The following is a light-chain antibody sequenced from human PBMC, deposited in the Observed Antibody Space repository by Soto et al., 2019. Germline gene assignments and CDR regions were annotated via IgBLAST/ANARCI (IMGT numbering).Light chain of an antibody. V-gene: IGKV3-15*01. CDR3: QQYNNWPQT. CDR1: QSVSSN. Sequence: EIVMTQSPATLSVSPGERATLSCRASQSVSSNLAWYQQKPGQAPRILIYGASTRATGIPARFSGSGSGTEFTLTISSLQYEDFAVYYCQQYNNWPQTFGQGTKVEIK. J-gene: IGKJ1*01. CDR2: GAS.